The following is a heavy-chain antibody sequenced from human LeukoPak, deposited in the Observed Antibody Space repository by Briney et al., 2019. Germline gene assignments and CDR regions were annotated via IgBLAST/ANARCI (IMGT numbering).Heavy chain of an antibody. Sequence: PSETLSLTCNVSGDSVKSHSWSWIRQPPGKGLEWIGYIYYGESSNYSPSLKSRVSFSVDTSKNQFSLHLRSVTAADSAIYYCARGRNNWNDALDYWGQGTLVTVSS. CDR1: GDSVKSHS. CDR2: IYYGESS. CDR3: ARGRNNWNDALDY. D-gene: IGHD1-1*01. J-gene: IGHJ4*02. V-gene: IGHV4-59*02.